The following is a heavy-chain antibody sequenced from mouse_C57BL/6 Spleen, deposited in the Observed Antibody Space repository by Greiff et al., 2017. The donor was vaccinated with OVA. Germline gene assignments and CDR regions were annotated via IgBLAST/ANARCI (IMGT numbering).Heavy chain of an antibody. Sequence: EVKLQESGEGLVKPGGSLKLSCAASGFTFSSYAMSWVRQTPEKRLEWVAYISSGGDYIYYADTVKGRFTISRDNARNTLYLQMSSLKSEDTAMYYCTRDGYYGSHDYWGQGTTLTVSS. CDR1: GFTFSSYA. D-gene: IGHD1-1*01. V-gene: IGHV5-9-1*02. CDR3: TRDGYYGSHDY. CDR2: ISSGGDYI. J-gene: IGHJ2*01.